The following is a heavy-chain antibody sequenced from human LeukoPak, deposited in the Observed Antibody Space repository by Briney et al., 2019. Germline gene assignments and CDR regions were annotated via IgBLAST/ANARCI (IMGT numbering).Heavy chain of an antibody. D-gene: IGHD2/OR15-2a*01. CDR3: ARDQEAAALVTTSNLNFAY. J-gene: IGHJ4*02. CDR1: GYTFTSHY. V-gene: IGHV1-46*01. CDR2: INPSEGST. Sequence: ASVKVSCKASGYTFTSHYIHWVRQAPGQGLEWVGIINPSEGSTSFAQKLQGRLTMTGDTSTSTVYMELSSLTSEDTAVYYCARDQEAAALVTTSNLNFAYWGEGTLVTVSS.